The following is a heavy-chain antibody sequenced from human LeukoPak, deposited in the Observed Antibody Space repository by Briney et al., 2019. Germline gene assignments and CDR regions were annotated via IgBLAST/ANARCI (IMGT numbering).Heavy chain of an antibody. CDR1: GFTFSSYS. V-gene: IGHV3-30*03. J-gene: IGHJ4*02. CDR3: ARDDVPGYLPEYGGNSPAPY. D-gene: IGHD4-23*01. CDR2: ISFDGSNE. Sequence: RPGGSLRLSCAASGFTFSSYSMNWVRQAPGKGLEWVAVISFDGSNEYYADSVKGRFIISRDNSKNTLYLQMNSLRAEDAAVYYCARDDVPGYLPEYGGNSPAPYWGQGTLVTVSS.